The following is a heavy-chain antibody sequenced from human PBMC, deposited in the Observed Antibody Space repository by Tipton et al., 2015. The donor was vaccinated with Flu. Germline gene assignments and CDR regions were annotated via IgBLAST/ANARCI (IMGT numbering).Heavy chain of an antibody. CDR1: GGSFSGYY. J-gene: IGHJ5*01. Sequence: TLSLTCAVYGGSFSGYYWSWIRQPPGKGLEWIGEINHSGSTNYNPSLKSRVTITVDTSKNQVSLKLTSVTAADTAMYYCARQIPAATKGRFDSWGQGILVTVSS. V-gene: IGHV4-34*01. CDR2: INHSGST. D-gene: IGHD2-2*01. CDR3: ARQIPAATKGRFDS.